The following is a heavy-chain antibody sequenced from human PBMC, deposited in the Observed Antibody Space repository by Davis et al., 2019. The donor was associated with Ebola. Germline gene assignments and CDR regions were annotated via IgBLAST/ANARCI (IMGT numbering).Heavy chain of an antibody. CDR3: ARIPRRSMIVVV. CDR1: GGSISSYY. Sequence: PSETLSLTCTVSGGSISSYYWSWIRQPPGKGLEWIGYIYYSGSTNYNPSLKSRVTISVDTSKNQFSLKLSSVTAADTAVYYCARIPRRSMIVVVWGQGTLVTVSS. V-gene: IGHV4-59*01. D-gene: IGHD3-22*01. J-gene: IGHJ4*02. CDR2: IYYSGST.